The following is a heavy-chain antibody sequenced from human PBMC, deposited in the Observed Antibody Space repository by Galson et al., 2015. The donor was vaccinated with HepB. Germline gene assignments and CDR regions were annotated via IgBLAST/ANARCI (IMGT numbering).Heavy chain of an antibody. D-gene: IGHD5-24*01. CDR1: GFTFSSYA. Sequence: SLRLSCAASGFTFSSYAMHWVRQAPGKGLEWVAVISYDGSNKYYADSVKGRLTISRDNSKNTLYLQMNSLRAEDTAVYYCASDIDRGDGYTFDYWGQGTLVTVSS. J-gene: IGHJ4*02. CDR2: ISYDGSNK. CDR3: ASDIDRGDGYTFDY. V-gene: IGHV3-30*04.